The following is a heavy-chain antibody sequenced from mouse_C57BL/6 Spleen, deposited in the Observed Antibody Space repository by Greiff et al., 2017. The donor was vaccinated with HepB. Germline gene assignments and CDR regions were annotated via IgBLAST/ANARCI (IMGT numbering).Heavy chain of an antibody. Sequence: VQLQQSGPELVKPGASVKISCKASGYAFSSSWMNWVKQRPGKGLEWIGRIYPGDGDTNYNGKFKGKATLTADKSSSTAYMQLSSLTSEDSAVYFCARWYYGSSPFAYWGQGTLVTVSA. CDR1: GYAFSSSW. CDR2: IYPGDGDT. J-gene: IGHJ3*01. V-gene: IGHV1-82*01. CDR3: ARWYYGSSPFAY. D-gene: IGHD1-1*01.